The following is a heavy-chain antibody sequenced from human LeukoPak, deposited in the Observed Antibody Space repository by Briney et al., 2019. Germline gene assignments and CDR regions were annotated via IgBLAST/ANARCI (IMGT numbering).Heavy chain of an antibody. CDR1: GYSFTSYW. D-gene: IGHD2-21*02. CDR3: ARGDSCGGDCLPLNWFDP. J-gene: IGHJ5*02. CDR2: IYPGDSDT. V-gene: IGHV5-51*01. Sequence: GESLKISCKGSGYSFTSYWIGWVRQMPGKGLEWMGIIYPGDSDTRYSPSFQGQVTISADKSISTAYLQWSSLKASDTAMYYCARGDSCGGDCLPLNWFDPWGQGTLVTVSS.